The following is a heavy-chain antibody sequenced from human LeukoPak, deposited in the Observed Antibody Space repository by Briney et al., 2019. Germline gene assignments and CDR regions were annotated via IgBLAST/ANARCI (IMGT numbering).Heavy chain of an antibody. CDR2: INHSGST. J-gene: IGHJ4*02. V-gene: IGHV4-34*01. CDR1: GGSFSGYY. D-gene: IGHD2-8*01. Sequence: PSETLSLTCAVYGGSFSGYYWSWIRQPPGKGLEWIGEINHSGSTNYNPSLKSRVTISVDTSKNQFSLKLSSVTAADTAVYYCARGTPVSVDYWGQGTLVTVSS. CDR3: ARGTPVSVDY.